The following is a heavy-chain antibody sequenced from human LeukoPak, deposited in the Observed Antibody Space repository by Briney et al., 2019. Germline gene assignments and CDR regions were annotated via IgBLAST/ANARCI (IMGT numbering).Heavy chain of an antibody. J-gene: IGHJ4*02. CDR2: IYSGGST. CDR1: GFTVSSNY. V-gene: IGHV3-53*01. Sequence: PGGSLRLSCAVSGFTVSSNYMSWVRQAPGKGLEWVSVIYSGGSTYYADSVKGRFTISRDNATNSLYLQMNSLRAEDTAVYYCARDRSPFGVVIMDYFDFWGQGTLVTVSS. D-gene: IGHD3-3*01. CDR3: ARDRSPFGVVIMDYFDF.